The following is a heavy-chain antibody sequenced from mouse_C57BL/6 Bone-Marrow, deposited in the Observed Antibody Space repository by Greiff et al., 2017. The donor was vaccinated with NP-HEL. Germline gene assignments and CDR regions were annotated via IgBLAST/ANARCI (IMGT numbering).Heavy chain of an antibody. CDR2: IHPNSGST. CDR1: GYTFTSYW. CDR3: AREVRSFAY. J-gene: IGHJ3*01. Sequence: QVQLKQPGAELVKPGASVKLSCKASGYTFTSYWMHWVKQRPGQGLEWIGMIHPNSGSTNYNEKFKSKATLTVDKSSSTAYMQLSSLTSEDSAVYYCAREVRSFAYWGQGTLVTVSA. V-gene: IGHV1-64*01. D-gene: IGHD2-14*01.